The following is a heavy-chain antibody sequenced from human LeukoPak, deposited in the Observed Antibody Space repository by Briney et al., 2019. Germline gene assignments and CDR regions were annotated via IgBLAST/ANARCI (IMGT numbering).Heavy chain of an antibody. J-gene: IGHJ4*02. D-gene: IGHD7-27*01. CDR2: IKQDGSEK. V-gene: IGHV3-7*04. Sequence: GALGPFCAAPGFTLSCYWMSLVRQAPGEGLEWVANIKQDGSEKQYVDSVKGRFAISRDNAENSLYLQMNSLKAEDTAVYYCGRFTRSGDSVYWGQGTLVTVSS. CDR3: GRFTRSGDSVY. CDR1: GFTLSCYW.